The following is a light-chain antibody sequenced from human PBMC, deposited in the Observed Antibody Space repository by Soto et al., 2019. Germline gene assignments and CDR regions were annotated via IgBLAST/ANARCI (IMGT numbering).Light chain of an antibody. CDR2: AAS. CDR1: QSISSY. CDR3: KQSYSTPLT. V-gene: IGKV1-39*01. J-gene: IGKJ4*01. Sequence: DIQMTQSPSSLSASVGDRVTITCRASQSISSYLNWYQQKPGKAPKLLIYAASSLQSGVPSRFSGSGSGTDFTLIIGSLQPEDFATYYCKQSYSTPLTFGGGTMVDIK.